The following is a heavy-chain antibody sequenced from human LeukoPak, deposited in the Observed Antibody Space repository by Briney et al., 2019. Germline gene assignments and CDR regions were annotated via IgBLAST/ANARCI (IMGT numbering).Heavy chain of an antibody. D-gene: IGHD3-10*01. J-gene: IGHJ6*03. CDR1: GFTFSSYS. V-gene: IGHV3-48*04. CDR2: ISSSSSTI. CDR3: ARGVHSITMVRGRRVPEYYYYMDV. Sequence: PGWSLRLSCAASGFTFSSYSMNWARQAPGKGLEWVSYISSSSSTIYYADSVKGRFTISRDNAKNSLYLQMNSLRAEDTAVYYCARGVHSITMVRGRRVPEYYYYMDVWGKGTTVTISS.